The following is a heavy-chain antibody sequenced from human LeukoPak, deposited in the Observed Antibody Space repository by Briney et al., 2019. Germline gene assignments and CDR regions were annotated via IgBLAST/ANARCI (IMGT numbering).Heavy chain of an antibody. D-gene: IGHD3-22*01. CDR2: INWDSDRI. J-gene: IGHJ3*01. Sequence: GGSLRLSCAASGFIFGDYGMYWVRQAPGKGLEWVSGINWDSDRICYADSVKGRFTISRDNAKNSLYMQMNSVRAEDTALYYCARVSFYYGTSGLVDFDVWGQGTTVIV. V-gene: IGHV3-9*01. CDR3: ARVSFYYGTSGLVDFDV. CDR1: GFIFGDYG.